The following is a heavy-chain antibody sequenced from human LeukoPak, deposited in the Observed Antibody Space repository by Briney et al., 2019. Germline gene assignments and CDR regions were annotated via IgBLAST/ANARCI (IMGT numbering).Heavy chain of an antibody. D-gene: IGHD3-10*01. CDR2: ISAYNGNT. V-gene: IGHV1-18*01. CDR1: GYTFTSYG. J-gene: IGHJ4*02. CDR3: AKVAHYYGSGSYYEYYFDY. Sequence: ASVKVSCKASGYTFTSYGISWVRQAPGQGLEWMGWISAYNGNTYYAQKLQGRVTMTTDTSTSTAYMELRSLRSDDTAVYYCAKVAHYYGSGSYYEYYFDYWGQGALVTVSS.